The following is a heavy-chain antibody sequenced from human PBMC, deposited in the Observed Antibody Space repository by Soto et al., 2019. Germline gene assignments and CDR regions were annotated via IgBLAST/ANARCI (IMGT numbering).Heavy chain of an antibody. CDR3: TRRGDTARATFDY. D-gene: IGHD5-18*01. Sequence: EVQLVESGGGLVQPGGSLKLSCAASGFTFSDSAVHWVRQASGKALEWLGRVRSKANSYATGHAASVKGRFTSSRDDSQSTAYLEMSSLKPEDTAVYDCTRRGDTARATFDYWGQGILVTVSS. V-gene: IGHV3-73*01. CDR2: VRSKANSYAT. J-gene: IGHJ4*02. CDR1: GFTFSDSA.